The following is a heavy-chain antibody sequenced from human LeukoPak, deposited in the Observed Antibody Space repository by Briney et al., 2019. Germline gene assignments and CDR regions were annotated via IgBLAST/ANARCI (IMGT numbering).Heavy chain of an antibody. D-gene: IGHD3-3*01. J-gene: IGHJ3*02. Sequence: SSETRSLTCTVSGGSISSYYWSWIRQPAGKGLEWIGRIYTSGSTNYNPALKSRVTISVDTSKNQFSLKLSSVTAADTAIYYCARDEYTIFGVVAPGAFDIWGQGTMVTVSS. V-gene: IGHV4-4*07. CDR2: IYTSGST. CDR1: GGSISSYY. CDR3: ARDEYTIFGVVAPGAFDI.